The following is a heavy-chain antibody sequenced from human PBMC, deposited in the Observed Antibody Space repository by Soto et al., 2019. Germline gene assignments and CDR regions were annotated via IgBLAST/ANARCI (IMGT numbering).Heavy chain of an antibody. V-gene: IGHV4-4*02. J-gene: IGHJ4*02. D-gene: IGHD6-6*01. CDR2: IYHSGST. CDR3: ASAFEYNSSSRGDYFDY. CDR1: GGSISSSNW. Sequence: QVQLQESGPGLVKPSGTLSLTCAVSGGSISSSNWWSWVRQPPGKGLEWIGEIYHSGSTNYNPSLKSGVTRSVDKSKNQFSLKLSSVTAADTAVYYCASAFEYNSSSRGDYFDYLGQGTLVTVSS.